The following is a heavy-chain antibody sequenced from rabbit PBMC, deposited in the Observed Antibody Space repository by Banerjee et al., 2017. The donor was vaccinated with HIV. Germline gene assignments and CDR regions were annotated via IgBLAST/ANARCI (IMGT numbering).Heavy chain of an antibody. J-gene: IGHJ4*01. CDR1: GFSFSSSYW. CDR2: IYTGVGDFT. CDR3: ARDAGYAGSNL. Sequence: QEQLEESGGDLVKPEGSLTLTCTASGFSFSSSYWICWVRQAPGKGLEWIGTIYTGVGDFTYYASWAKGRFTISRTSSTTVTLQMTSLTAADTATYFCARDAGYAGSNLWGPGTLVTVS. D-gene: IGHD4-2*01. V-gene: IGHV1S45*01.